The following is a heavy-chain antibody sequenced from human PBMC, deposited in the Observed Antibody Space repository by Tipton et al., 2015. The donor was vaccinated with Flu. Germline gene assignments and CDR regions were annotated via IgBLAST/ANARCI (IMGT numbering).Heavy chain of an antibody. CDR1: GFTFSSYE. Sequence: GSLRLSCAASGFTFSSYEMNWVRQAPGKGLEWVSYISSSGSTIYYADSVKGRFTISRDNAKNSLYLQMNSLRAEDTAVYYCAREGLYGDYAFDYWGQGTLVTVSS. CDR3: AREGLYGDYAFDY. CDR2: ISSSGSTI. V-gene: IGHV3-48*03. D-gene: IGHD4-17*01. J-gene: IGHJ4*02.